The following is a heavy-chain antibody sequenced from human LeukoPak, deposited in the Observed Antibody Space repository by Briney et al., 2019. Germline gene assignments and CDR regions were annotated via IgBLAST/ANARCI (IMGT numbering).Heavy chain of an antibody. V-gene: IGHV4-39*01. Sequence: PSETLSLTCTVSGGSISSSSYYWGWIRQPPGRGLEGIGSIYYSGSTYYNPSLKSRVTIYVDTSKHQFSLKLSSVTAADTAVYYCARPLRSGIAVPSTFDIWGQGTVVTVSS. CDR2: IYYSGST. J-gene: IGHJ3*02. CDR3: ARPLRSGIAVPSTFDI. CDR1: GGSISSSSYY. D-gene: IGHD6-19*01.